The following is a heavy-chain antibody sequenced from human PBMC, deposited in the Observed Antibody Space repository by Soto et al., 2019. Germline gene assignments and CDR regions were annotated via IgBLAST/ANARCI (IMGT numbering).Heavy chain of an antibody. CDR2: IYYSGST. D-gene: IGHD6-13*01. CDR1: GGSISISSYY. J-gene: IGHJ3*02. V-gene: IGHV4-39*01. Sequence: SETLSLTCTVSGGSISISSYYLGWIRQPPGKGLEWIGSIYYSGSTYYNPSLKSRVTISVDTSKNQFSLKLSSVTAEDTAVYYCASQRKYSSSWQSGWWMFDIWGQGTGLTVS. CDR3: ASQRKYSSSWQSGWWMFDI.